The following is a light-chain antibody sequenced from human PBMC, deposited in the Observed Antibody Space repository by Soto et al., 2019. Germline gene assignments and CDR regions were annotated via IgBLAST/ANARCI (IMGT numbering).Light chain of an antibody. CDR1: SSNIESNL. Sequence: QSVLTQPPSASGTPGQRVTISGSGRSSNIESNLVYWYQQFPGTAPRLLIYRNNKRPSGVPDRFSGSKSGTSASLAISALRSEDEADYYCTVWDDSLRGRLFGGGTKVTVL. V-gene: IGLV1-47*01. J-gene: IGLJ2*01. CDR3: TVWDDSLRGRL. CDR2: RNN.